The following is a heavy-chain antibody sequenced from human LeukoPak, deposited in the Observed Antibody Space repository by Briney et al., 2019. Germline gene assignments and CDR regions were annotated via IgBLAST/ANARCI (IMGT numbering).Heavy chain of an antibody. D-gene: IGHD5-12*01. CDR3: GRQWMSFDY. V-gene: IGHV4-39*01. Sequence: SGTLSLTCTVSGGSLRGSSYYWGWIRQPPGEWLEWVGCIYYSGRTYYNPSLKSRVTIYVDTSKKQFSLKLSSVTAAETAVYYYGRQWMSFDYWGQGTLVTVSS. J-gene: IGHJ4*02. CDR2: IYYSGRT. CDR1: GGSLRGSSYY.